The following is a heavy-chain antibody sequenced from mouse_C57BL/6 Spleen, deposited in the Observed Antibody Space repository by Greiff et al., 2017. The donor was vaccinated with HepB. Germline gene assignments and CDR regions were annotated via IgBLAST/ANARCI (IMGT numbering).Heavy chain of an antibody. J-gene: IGHJ2*01. Sequence: EVQLQQSGPELVKPGDSVKIPCKASGYTFTDYNMDWVKQSHGKSLEWIGDINPNNGGTIYNQKFKGKATLTVDKSSSTAYMELRSLTSEDTAVYYCARRRLRRDFFDYWGQGTTLTVSS. CDR2: INPNNGGT. D-gene: IGHD2-4*01. V-gene: IGHV1-18*01. CDR1: GYTFTDYN. CDR3: ARRRLRRDFFDY.